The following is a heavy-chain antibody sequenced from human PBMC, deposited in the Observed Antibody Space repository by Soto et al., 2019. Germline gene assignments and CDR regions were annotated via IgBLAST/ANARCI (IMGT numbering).Heavy chain of an antibody. CDR3: SREKGYISGPKNFDY. J-gene: IGHJ4*02. CDR2: IYDSGSS. D-gene: IGHD5-12*01. V-gene: IGHV4-30-4*01. CDR1: GASISSGDYF. Sequence: SETLSLTCTVSGASISSGDYFWSWIRQSPGKGLEWIGYIYDSGSSYYNPSLKSRVTMSVDTSKNQFSLKLRSVTAADTAVYYCSREKGYISGPKNFDYWGQGTLVTVSS.